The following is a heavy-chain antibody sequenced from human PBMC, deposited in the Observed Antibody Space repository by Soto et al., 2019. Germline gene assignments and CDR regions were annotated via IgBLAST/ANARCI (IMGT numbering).Heavy chain of an antibody. CDR3: ARRTYYLDY. V-gene: IGHV2-5*01. CDR1: GFSLSTSGGG. J-gene: IGHJ4*02. Sequence: QITLKESGPTLVKPTQTLTLTCTFSGFSLSTSGGGVGWIRQPPGKALEWLALIYWNDDKRYSPSLKSRLTITKDTSKSQVVLTLTNMDPVDTATYYCARRTYYLDYWGQGTLVTVSS. CDR2: IYWNDDK.